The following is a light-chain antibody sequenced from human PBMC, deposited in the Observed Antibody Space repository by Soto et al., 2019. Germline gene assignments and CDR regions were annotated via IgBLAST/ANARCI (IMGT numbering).Light chain of an antibody. CDR2: GAS. Sequence: ELVLTQSPGTLSLSPGERATLSCRASQSIASSYFGWYQQKPGQAPRLLIYGASSRATGIPDRFSCSGSGTDFTLTITRLEPEDFAVYYCQHYGTSPFTFGPGTKVEIK. CDR3: QHYGTSPFT. V-gene: IGKV3-20*01. CDR1: QSIASSY. J-gene: IGKJ3*01.